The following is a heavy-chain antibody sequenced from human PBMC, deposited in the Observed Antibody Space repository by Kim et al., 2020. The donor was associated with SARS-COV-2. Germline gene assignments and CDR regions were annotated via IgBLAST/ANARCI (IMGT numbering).Heavy chain of an antibody. V-gene: IGHV4-59*01. CDR2: IYYSGST. J-gene: IGHJ6*03. Sequence: SETLSLTCTASGGSISSYYWSWIRQPPGKGLEWIGYIYYSGSTNYNPSLKSRVTILVDTSKNQFSLQLSSVTAADTAVYYCARDKIAQLWLGDYYYYYYMDVWGKGTTVTVSS. CDR3: ARDKIAQLWLGDYYYYYYMDV. CDR1: GGSISSYY. D-gene: IGHD5-18*01.